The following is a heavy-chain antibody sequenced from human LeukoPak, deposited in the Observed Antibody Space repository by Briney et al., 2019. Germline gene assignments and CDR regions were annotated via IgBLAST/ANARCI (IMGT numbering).Heavy chain of an antibody. CDR3: ARDLAWGAFDY. D-gene: IGHD7-27*01. J-gene: IGHJ4*02. V-gene: IGHV3-23*01. CDR2: VSPPGGGT. CDR1: GFTFSSYN. Sequence: PGGSLRLSCEASGFTFSSYNMNWVRQAPGKGLEWLSGVSPPGGGTYYADSVKGRFTISRDDSKNTLSLQMNSLRVEDTAVYYCARDLAWGAFDYWGQGTLVTVSS.